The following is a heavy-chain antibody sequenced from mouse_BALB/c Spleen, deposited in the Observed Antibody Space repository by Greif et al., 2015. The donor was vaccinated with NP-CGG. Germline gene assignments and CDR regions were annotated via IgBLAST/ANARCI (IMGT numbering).Heavy chain of an antibody. D-gene: IGHD1-1*01. CDR3: ARYGSSYNYYAMDY. J-gene: IGHJ4*01. CDR1: GFTFSSFG. Sequence: EVMLVESGGGLVQPGGSRKLSCAASGFTFSSFGMHWVRQAPEKGLEWVAYISSGSSTIYYADTVKGRFTISRDNPKNTLFLQMTSLRSEDTAMYYCARYGSSYNYYAMDYWGQGTSVTVSS. CDR2: ISSGSSTI. V-gene: IGHV5-17*02.